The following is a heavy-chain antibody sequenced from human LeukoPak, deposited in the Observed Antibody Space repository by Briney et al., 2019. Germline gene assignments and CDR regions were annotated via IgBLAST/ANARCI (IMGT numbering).Heavy chain of an antibody. CDR3: AKASARCGGDCYRPFPGPDWFDP. CDR1: GFTFSSYA. J-gene: IGHJ5*02. CDR2: VSGSGGST. V-gene: IGHV3-23*01. D-gene: IGHD2-21*02. Sequence: GGSLRLSCAASGFTFSSYAMSWVRQAPGKGLEWVSAVSGSGGSTYYADSVKGRFTLSRDNSKNTLYLQMNSLRAEDTAVYYCAKASARCGGDCYRPFPGPDWFDPWGQGTLVTVSS.